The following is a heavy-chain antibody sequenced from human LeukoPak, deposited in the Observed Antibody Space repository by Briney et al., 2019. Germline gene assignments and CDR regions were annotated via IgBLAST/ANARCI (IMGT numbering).Heavy chain of an antibody. J-gene: IGHJ3*02. V-gene: IGHV4-59*02. CDR2: VSYGANT. CDR1: GGSVDGYW. CDR3: ARDQAIFAAFDI. Sequence: SETLSLTCTVSGGSVDGYWWSWVRQPPGQGLEWIGHVSYGANTNYKSSLKSRVTISVDTSKNQFSLNLISVTTADTAVYYCARDQAIFAAFDIWGQGTMVTVSS. D-gene: IGHD3-3*01.